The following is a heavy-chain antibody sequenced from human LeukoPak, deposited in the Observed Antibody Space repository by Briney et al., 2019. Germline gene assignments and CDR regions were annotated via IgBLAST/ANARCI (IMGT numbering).Heavy chain of an antibody. V-gene: IGHV3-74*01. CDR1: GFTFSSYW. Sequence: PGGSLRLSCAASGFTFSSYWMHWVRQAPGKGLVWVSRINSDGCSTSYADSVKGRFTISRDNAKNTLYLQMNSLRAEDTAVYYCARDNGVVYYYGMDVWGQGTTVTVSS. CDR2: INSDGCST. CDR3: ARDNGVVYYYGMDV. D-gene: IGHD2-8*01. J-gene: IGHJ6*02.